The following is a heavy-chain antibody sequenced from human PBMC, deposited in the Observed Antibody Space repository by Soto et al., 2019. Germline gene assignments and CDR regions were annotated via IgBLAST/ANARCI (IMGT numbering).Heavy chain of an antibody. CDR1: GFTFSTFG. J-gene: IGHJ6*02. Sequence: QVQLVESGGGVVQPGRSLRLSCAASGFTFSTFGMHWVRQAPGKGLEWVAVIWYDGSNKNYADSVMGRFTISRDNSKNTLYLQMNSLRAEDTAVYYCARGAYSGYDSVPYYYGMDVWGQGTTVTVSS. CDR3: ARGAYSGYDSVPYYYGMDV. V-gene: IGHV3-33*01. CDR2: IWYDGSNK. D-gene: IGHD5-12*01.